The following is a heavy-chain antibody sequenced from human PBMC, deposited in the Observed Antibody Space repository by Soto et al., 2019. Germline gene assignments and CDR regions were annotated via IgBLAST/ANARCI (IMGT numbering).Heavy chain of an antibody. Sequence: VKVSRKASGGTFSSYAISWVRQAPGQGLEWMGGIIPIFGTANYAQKFQGRVTITADESTSTAYMELSSLRSEDTAVYYCASSPGYCSGGSCYGSYYYGMDVWGQGTTVTVSS. CDR1: GGTFSSYA. CDR2: IIPIFGTA. D-gene: IGHD2-15*01. J-gene: IGHJ6*02. CDR3: ASSPGYCSGGSCYGSYYYGMDV. V-gene: IGHV1-69*13.